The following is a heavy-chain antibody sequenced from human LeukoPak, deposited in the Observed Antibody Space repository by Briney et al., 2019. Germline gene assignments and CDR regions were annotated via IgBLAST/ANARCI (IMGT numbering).Heavy chain of an antibody. V-gene: IGHV3-7*03. D-gene: IGHD6-6*01. CDR1: GFTFSSYA. CDR3: ASFSSSGY. Sequence: PGGSLRLSCAASGFTFSSYAMSWVRQAPGKGLEWVANIKQDGSEKYYVDSVKGRFTISRDNAKNSLYLQMNSLRAEDTAVYYCASFSSSGYWGQGTLVTVSS. J-gene: IGHJ4*02. CDR2: IKQDGSEK.